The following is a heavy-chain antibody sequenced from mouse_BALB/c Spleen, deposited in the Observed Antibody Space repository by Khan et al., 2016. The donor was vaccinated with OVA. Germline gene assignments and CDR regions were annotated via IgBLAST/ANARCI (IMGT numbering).Heavy chain of an antibody. J-gene: IGHJ3*01. CDR2: IHYGGNT. Sequence: EVQLLESGPDLVKPSQSLSLTCTVTGYSITSGYSWHWIRQFPGNKLEWLGYIHYGGNTKYNPSFNSRISITRDTSRNQFFLQLNSVTTEDTAPYYCARAGRGLPYWGQGTLVTVSA. CDR1: GYSITSGYS. V-gene: IGHV3-1*02. CDR3: ARAGRGLPY.